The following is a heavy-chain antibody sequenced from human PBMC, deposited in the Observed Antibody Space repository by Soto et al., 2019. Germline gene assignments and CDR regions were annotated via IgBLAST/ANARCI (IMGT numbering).Heavy chain of an antibody. V-gene: IGHV3-30-3*01. D-gene: IGHD2-8*01. J-gene: IGHJ6*02. CDR2: ISYDGSNK. CDR3: ASRRVYGMDV. Sequence: PVGSLRLSCAASGFTFSSYAMHWVRQAPGKGLEWVAVISYDGSNKYYADSVKGRFTISRDNSKNTLYLQMNSLRAEDTAVYYCASRRVYGMDVWGQGTTVTVSS. CDR1: GFTFSSYA.